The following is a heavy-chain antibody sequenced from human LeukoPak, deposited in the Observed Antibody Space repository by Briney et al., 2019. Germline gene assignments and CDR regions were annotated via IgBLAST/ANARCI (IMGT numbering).Heavy chain of an antibody. Sequence: ASVKVSCKASGYTFTGYYMHWVRQAPGQALEWMGWINPNSGGTNYAQKFQGRVTMTRDTSISTAYMELSRLRSDDTAVYYCARQSPYYYDSSEARWFDPWGQGTLVTVSS. V-gene: IGHV1-2*02. CDR1: GYTFTGYY. CDR3: ARQSPYYYDSSEARWFDP. D-gene: IGHD3-22*01. J-gene: IGHJ5*02. CDR2: INPNSGGT.